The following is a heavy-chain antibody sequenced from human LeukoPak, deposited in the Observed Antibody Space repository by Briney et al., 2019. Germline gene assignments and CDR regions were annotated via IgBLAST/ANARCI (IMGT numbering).Heavy chain of an antibody. CDR3: AREIGLCYDFWSGYDV. V-gene: IGHV3-21*01. CDR2: ISSSSSYI. CDR1: GFTFSSYS. J-gene: IGHJ4*02. Sequence: GGSLRLSCAASGFTFSSYSMNWVRQAPGKGLEWVSSISSSSSYIYYADSVKGRFTISRDNAKNSLYLQMNSLRAEDTAVYYCAREIGLCYDFWSGYDVWGQGTLVTVSS. D-gene: IGHD3-3*01.